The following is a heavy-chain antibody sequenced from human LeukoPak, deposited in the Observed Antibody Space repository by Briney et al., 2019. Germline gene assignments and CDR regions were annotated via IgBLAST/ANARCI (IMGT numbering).Heavy chain of an antibody. Sequence: SETLSLTCAVYGGSFGGYYWSWIRQPPGKGLEWIGSIYYSGSTYYNPSLKSRVTISVDTSKNQFSLKLSSVTAADTAVYYCARAPGGGPTIFGVVIIGLGGLYFDYWGQGTLVTASS. V-gene: IGHV4-34*01. CDR3: ARAPGGGPTIFGVVIIGLGGLYFDY. D-gene: IGHD3-3*01. J-gene: IGHJ4*02. CDR1: GGSFGGYY. CDR2: IYYSGST.